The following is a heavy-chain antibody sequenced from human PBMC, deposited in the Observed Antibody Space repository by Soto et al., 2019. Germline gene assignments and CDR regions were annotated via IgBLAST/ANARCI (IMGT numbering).Heavy chain of an antibody. V-gene: IGHV3-33*03. J-gene: IGHJ4*02. CDR1: GFPFNNFG. CDR3: AKNHNYYDRSGHYYGDGGFDY. D-gene: IGHD3-22*01. CDR2: IWFDGSTT. Sequence: QVHLAESGGGGVQPGRSLRLSCAASGFPFNNFGRHGVRQAPGKGLEWLAVIWFDGSTTYYADSVKGRCTISRDNSKNTLYLEINSLRADDTAVYYCAKNHNYYDRSGHYYGDGGFDYWGQGTRVTVSS.